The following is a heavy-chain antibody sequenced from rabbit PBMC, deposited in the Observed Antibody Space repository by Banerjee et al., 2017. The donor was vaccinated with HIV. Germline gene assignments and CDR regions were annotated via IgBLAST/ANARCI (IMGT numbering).Heavy chain of an antibody. D-gene: IGHD2-1*01. Sequence: QSLEESGGDLVKPGASLTLTCTASGFSFSSSYWICWVRQAPGKGPEWIACIYTGDGGTFYASWAKGRFTISKTSSTTVTLQMTSLTAADTATYFCVSYDDYGDRNLWGPGTLVTVS. CDR3: VSYDDYGDRNL. J-gene: IGHJ4*01. CDR2: IYTGDGGT. CDR1: GFSFSSSYW. V-gene: IGHV1S40*01.